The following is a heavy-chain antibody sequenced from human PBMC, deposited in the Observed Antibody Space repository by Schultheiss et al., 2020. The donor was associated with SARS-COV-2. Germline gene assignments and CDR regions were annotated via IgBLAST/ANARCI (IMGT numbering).Heavy chain of an antibody. Sequence: SVKVSCKASGYTFTSYGISWVRQARGQRLEWIGWIVVGSGNTNYAQKLQGRVTITADESTSTAYMELSSLRSEDTAVYYCATDEVGGGSCYSDYFDYWGQGTLVTVSS. CDR1: GYTFTSYG. V-gene: IGHV1-58*02. CDR2: IVVGSGNT. CDR3: ATDEVGGGSCYSDYFDY. D-gene: IGHD2-15*01. J-gene: IGHJ4*02.